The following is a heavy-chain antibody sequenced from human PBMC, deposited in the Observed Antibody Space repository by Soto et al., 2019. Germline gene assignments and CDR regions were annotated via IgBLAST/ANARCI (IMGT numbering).Heavy chain of an antibody. Sequence: QVQLVQSGAEVKKPGASVKVSCKASGYIFTNHDINWVRQATGQGLEWMGWMNPNSGNTGYAQKFQGRVTMTRSTSISTAYMELSSLRSEDTAVYYCARGLGDYYSSGTFDLWGRGTLVTVSS. J-gene: IGHJ2*01. CDR1: GYIFTNHD. CDR3: ARGLGDYYSSGTFDL. D-gene: IGHD3-10*01. V-gene: IGHV1-8*01. CDR2: MNPNSGNT.